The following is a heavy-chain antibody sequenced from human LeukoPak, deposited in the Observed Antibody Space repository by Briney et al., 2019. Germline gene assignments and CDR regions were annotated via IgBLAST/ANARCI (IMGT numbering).Heavy chain of an antibody. V-gene: IGHV1-2*02. CDR3: ATLWFGELLSSMDV. CDR2: INPNSGGT. D-gene: IGHD3-10*01. CDR1: GYTXTAYY. Sequence: ASVKVSCKASGYTXTAYYIHWVRQAPGQGLDWMGWINPNSGGTNYAQKFQGRVTMTRDTSISTAYMELSRLRSDDTAVYYCATLWFGELLSSMDVWGQGTTVTVSS. J-gene: IGHJ6*02.